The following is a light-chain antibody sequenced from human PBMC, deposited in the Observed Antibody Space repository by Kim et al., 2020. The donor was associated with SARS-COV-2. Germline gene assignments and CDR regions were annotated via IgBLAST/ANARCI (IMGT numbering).Light chain of an antibody. Sequence: SYELTQPPSVSVSPGQTASITCSGDKLGDKYACWYQQKPGQSPVLVIYQDSKRTSGIPVRFSGSNSGNTATLTISGTQAMDEADYYCQAWDSSIFVVFGGGTQLTVL. CDR2: QDS. V-gene: IGLV3-1*01. CDR1: KLGDKY. J-gene: IGLJ2*01. CDR3: QAWDSSIFVV.